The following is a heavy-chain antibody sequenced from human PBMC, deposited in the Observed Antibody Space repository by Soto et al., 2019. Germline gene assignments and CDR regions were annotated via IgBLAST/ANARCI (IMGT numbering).Heavy chain of an antibody. CDR1: GFTFSSYA. CDR2: LSGSGGST. Sequence: EVQLLESGGGLVQPGGSLRLSCAASGFTFSSYAMSWFRQAPGKGLEWVSALSGSGGSTYYADSVKGRFTISRDNSKNTLYLQMNSLRAEDTAVYYCAKGHGGQYYYYYIDGWGKGTTVTVSS. CDR3: AKGHGGQYYYYYIDG. V-gene: IGHV3-23*01. J-gene: IGHJ6*03.